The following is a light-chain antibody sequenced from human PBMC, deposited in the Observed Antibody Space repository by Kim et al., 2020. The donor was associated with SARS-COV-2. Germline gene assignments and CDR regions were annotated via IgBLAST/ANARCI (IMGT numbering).Light chain of an antibody. Sequence: ETVLTQSPATLSLSPGERATLSCRASQSVSTYLAWYQHKPGQAPRLLIYDASNRATGIPARFSGSGSGTDFTLTISSLEPEDFAVYYCQLRNNWPPWTFGQGPKVDIK. CDR2: DAS. V-gene: IGKV3-11*01. CDR1: QSVSTY. CDR3: QLRNNWPPWT. J-gene: IGKJ1*01.